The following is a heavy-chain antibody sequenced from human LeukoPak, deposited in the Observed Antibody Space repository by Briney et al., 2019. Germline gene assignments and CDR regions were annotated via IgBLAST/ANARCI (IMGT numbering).Heavy chain of an antibody. Sequence: GGSLRLSCVASGFAFSDYAMHWVRQAPGKGLEWVAFIQYDGSNKYYSDSVKGRFTISRDNSKNTLYLQMNSLRAEDTAVYYCAKGAHYSGSGNYRRGHYFDYWGQGTLVTVSS. V-gene: IGHV3-30*02. J-gene: IGHJ4*02. D-gene: IGHD3-10*01. CDR1: GFAFSDYA. CDR2: IQYDGSNK. CDR3: AKGAHYSGSGNYRRGHYFDY.